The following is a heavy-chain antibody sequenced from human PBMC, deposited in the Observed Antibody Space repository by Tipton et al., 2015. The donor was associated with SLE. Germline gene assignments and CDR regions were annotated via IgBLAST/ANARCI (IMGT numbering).Heavy chain of an antibody. J-gene: IGHJ4*02. CDR1: GFTFSNYW. D-gene: IGHD6-13*01. Sequence: SLRLSCAASGFTFSNYWMSWVRQAPGKGLEWMANINQDASEKYYVDPVKGRFTISRDNAKNSLYLQMNSLRAEDTALYYCAKSLIVSARIAAAGIDSWGQGTLVTVSS. V-gene: IGHV3-7*03. CDR3: AKSLIVSARIAAAGIDS. CDR2: INQDASEK.